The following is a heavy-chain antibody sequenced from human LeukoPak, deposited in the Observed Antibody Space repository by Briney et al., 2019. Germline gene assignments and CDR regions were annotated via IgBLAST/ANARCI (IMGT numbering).Heavy chain of an antibody. V-gene: IGHV1-18*01. Sequence: ASVKVSCKASGYTFTSYGISWVRQAPGQGLEWMGWISAYNGNTNYAQKLQGRVTMTTDTSTSTAYMELRSLRSDDTAVYYCARVPIYYYDSSGYYYWGQGTLVTVSS. CDR2: ISAYNGNT. CDR3: ARVPIYYYDSSGYYY. CDR1: GYTFTSYG. D-gene: IGHD3-22*01. J-gene: IGHJ4*02.